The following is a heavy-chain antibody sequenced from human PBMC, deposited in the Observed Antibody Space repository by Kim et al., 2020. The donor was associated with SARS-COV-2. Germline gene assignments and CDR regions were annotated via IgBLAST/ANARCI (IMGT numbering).Heavy chain of an antibody. CDR3: ARTYGSVSHIKAVY. D-gene: IGHD3-10*01. J-gene: IGHJ4*02. V-gene: IGHV4-39*07. CDR2: IYYSGNT. Sequence: SETLSLTCTVSGDSISDNYYWGWIRQPPGKGLEWIGNIYYSGNTYYNPSLKSRVTISVDTSKNQFSLKLTSVTAADTAVYYCARTYGSVSHIKAVYWGQG. CDR1: GDSISDNYY.